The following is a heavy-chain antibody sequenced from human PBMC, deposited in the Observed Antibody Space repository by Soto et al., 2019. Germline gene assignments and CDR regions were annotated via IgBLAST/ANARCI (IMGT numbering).Heavy chain of an antibody. V-gene: IGHV4-34*01. CDR1: GGSFSGYY. J-gene: IGHJ6*02. Sequence: SETLSLTCAVYGGSFSGYYWSWIRQPPGKGLEWIGEINHSGSTNYNPSLKSRVTISVDTSKNQFSMKLSSVTAADAAVYYCARGIVGSSSWYYYYGMDVWGQGTTVTVSS. D-gene: IGHD6-13*01. CDR3: ARGIVGSSSWYYYYGMDV. CDR2: INHSGST.